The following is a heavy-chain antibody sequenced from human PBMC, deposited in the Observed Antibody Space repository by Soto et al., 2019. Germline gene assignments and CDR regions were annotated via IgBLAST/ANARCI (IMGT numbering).Heavy chain of an antibody. J-gene: IGHJ5*02. Sequence: SETLSLTCTVSGGSISSYYWSWIRQPPGKGLEWIGYIYYSGSTNYNPSLKSRVTISVDKSKNQFSLKLSSVTAADTAVYYCARTSYDFWSGYYFQYWFDPWGQGTLVTVSS. V-gene: IGHV4-59*12. CDR3: ARTSYDFWSGYYFQYWFDP. CDR1: GGSISSYY. D-gene: IGHD3-3*01. CDR2: IYYSGST.